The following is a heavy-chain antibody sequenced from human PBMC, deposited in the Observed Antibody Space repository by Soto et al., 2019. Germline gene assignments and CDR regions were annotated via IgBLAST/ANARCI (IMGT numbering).Heavy chain of an antibody. J-gene: IGHJ5*02. CDR3: GRESGETWDYEAS. Sequence: ETLSLTCTVSGGSISSYRWSWIRQPAGKGLEWIGRLNTYGNTHYNPSLKSRVTVSVDTSRNQFFLTLRSVTAADSAVYHCGRESGETWDYEASWGQGTPVTV. D-gene: IGHD1-7*01. CDR2: LNTYGNT. CDR1: GGSISSYR. V-gene: IGHV4-4*07.